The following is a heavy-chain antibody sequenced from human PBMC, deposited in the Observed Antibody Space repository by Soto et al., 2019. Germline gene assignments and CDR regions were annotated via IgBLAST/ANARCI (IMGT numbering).Heavy chain of an antibody. Sequence: QVQLQQSGPSLVRPSETLSLTCVISGDSVSSSTAAWDWVRQSPSRSLEWLGRTYHRSTGRSDYLESFKGRPGIKADTSKNQFSLDPSSVSPEHTADYYCARHIQARHLSDILPALHSWGQGLLGTVSP. CDR1: GDSVSSSTAA. V-gene: IGHV6-1*01. CDR3: ARHIQARHLSDILPALHS. D-gene: IGHD3-9*01. J-gene: IGHJ4*02. CDR2: TYHRSTGRS.